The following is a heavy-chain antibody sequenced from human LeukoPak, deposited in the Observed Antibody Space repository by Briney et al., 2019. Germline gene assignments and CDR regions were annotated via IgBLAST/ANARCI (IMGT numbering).Heavy chain of an antibody. CDR2: IRSKAYGGTT. V-gene: IGHV3-49*03. CDR1: GFTFGDYA. D-gene: IGHD3-3*01. Sequence: PGGSLRLSCTASGFTFGDYAMSWFRQAPGKGLEWVGFIRSKAYGGTTEYAASVKGRFTISRDDSKSIAYLQMNSLKTEDTAVYYCTNPLTAYYDFWSGYPDAFDIWCQWTMVTVSS. J-gene: IGHJ3*02. CDR3: TNPLTAYYDFWSGYPDAFDI.